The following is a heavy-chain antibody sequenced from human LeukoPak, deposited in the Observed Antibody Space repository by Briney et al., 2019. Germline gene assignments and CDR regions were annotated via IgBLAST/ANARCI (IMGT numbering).Heavy chain of an antibody. D-gene: IGHD2-2*01. CDR2: INHSGST. Sequence: SETLSLTCAVYGGPFSGYYWSWIRQPPGKGLEWIGEINHSGSTNYNPSLKSRVTISVDTSKNQFSLKLSPVTAADTAVYYCARGSEVVVSAAKQYFDYWGQGTLVTVSS. CDR1: GGPFSGYY. J-gene: IGHJ4*02. V-gene: IGHV4-34*01. CDR3: ARGSEVVVSAAKQYFDY.